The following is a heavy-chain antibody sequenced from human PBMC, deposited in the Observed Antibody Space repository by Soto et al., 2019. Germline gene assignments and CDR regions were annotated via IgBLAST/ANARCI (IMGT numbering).Heavy chain of an antibody. V-gene: IGHV1-46*01. CDR3: ARDHDSSGYYSLGAFDI. Sequence: ASVKVSCKASGYTFTSYYMHWVRQAPGQGLEWMGRINPSFGSTSYAQKFQGRVTMTADESTSTAYMELSSLRSEDTAVYYCARDHDSSGYYSLGAFDIWGQGTMVTVSS. CDR1: GYTFTSYY. CDR2: INPSFGST. J-gene: IGHJ3*02. D-gene: IGHD3-22*01.